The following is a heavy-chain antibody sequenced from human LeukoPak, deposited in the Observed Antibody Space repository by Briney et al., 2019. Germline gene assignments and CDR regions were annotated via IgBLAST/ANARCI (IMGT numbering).Heavy chain of an antibody. CDR2: IYTSGGT. V-gene: IGHV4-4*09. Sequence: SETLSLTCSVSGDSISSYYWSWIRQPPGKGLEWIGYIYTSGGTNYIPSLKGRVTISIDTSKNQFSLKLSPVTAADSAVYYCARLTRLSTSPDRYYLDYWGQGTLVTVSP. J-gene: IGHJ4*02. CDR1: GDSISSYY. D-gene: IGHD6-6*01. CDR3: ARLTRLSTSPDRYYLDY.